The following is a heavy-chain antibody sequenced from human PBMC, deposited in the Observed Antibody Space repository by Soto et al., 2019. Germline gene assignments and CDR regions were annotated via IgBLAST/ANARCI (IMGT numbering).Heavy chain of an antibody. D-gene: IGHD5-12*01. J-gene: IGHJ6*02. CDR3: AKDVQSYGDYDYYCYGVDV. CDR1: GFTFSTYG. CDR2: ISYDGTNK. V-gene: IGHV3-30*18. Sequence: QVQLVESGGGEVQPGRSLTISCAASGFTFSTYGMHWVRQTPGKGLEWVAVISYDGTNKFYSDSVKGRFTISRDDFKNKLTLQMNSLRADDTAVYSCAKDVQSYGDYDYYCYGVDVWGLGTRVTVSS.